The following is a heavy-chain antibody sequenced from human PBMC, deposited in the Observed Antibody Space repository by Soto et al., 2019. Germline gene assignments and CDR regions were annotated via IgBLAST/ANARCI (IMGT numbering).Heavy chain of an antibody. V-gene: IGHV3-23*01. Sequence: PGGSLRLSCAASGFSLSSYAMSWVRQAPGKGLEWVSAISGSGGSTYYADSVKGRFTISRDNSKNTLYLQMNSLRAEDTAVYYCAKDGGKLLWFGELSGAGYYFDYWGQGTLVTVSS. D-gene: IGHD3-10*01. J-gene: IGHJ4*02. CDR1: GFSLSSYA. CDR2: ISGSGGST. CDR3: AKDGGKLLWFGELSGAGYYFDY.